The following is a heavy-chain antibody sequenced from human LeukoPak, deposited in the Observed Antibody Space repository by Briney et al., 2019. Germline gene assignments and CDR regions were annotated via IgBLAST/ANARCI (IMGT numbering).Heavy chain of an antibody. V-gene: IGHV4-59*01. D-gene: IGHD3-22*01. CDR2: IYYSGST. CDR3: ARGPYYYDSSGD. Sequence: SEXXSLTCTVSGGSISSYYWSWLRQPPGKGLEWIGYIYYSGSTNYTPSLKSRVTISVDTSKNQFSLKLSSVTAADTAVYYCARGPYYYDSSGDWGQGTLVTVSS. CDR1: GGSISSYY. J-gene: IGHJ4*02.